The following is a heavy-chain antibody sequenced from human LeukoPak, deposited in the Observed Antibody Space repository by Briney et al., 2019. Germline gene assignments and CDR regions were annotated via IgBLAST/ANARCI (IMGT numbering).Heavy chain of an antibody. D-gene: IGHD6-13*01. J-gene: IGHJ1*01. CDR3: ARDTKNTYSSRGGIQH. Sequence: SETLSLTCTVSGDSISSSSYYWGWIRQPPGKGLEWIGSIYYSGSTYYNPSLKSRVTISVDTSKNQFSLKLSSVTAADTAVYYCARDTKNTYSSRGGIQHWGQGTLVTVSS. V-gene: IGHV4-39*07. CDR1: GDSISSSSYY. CDR2: IYYSGST.